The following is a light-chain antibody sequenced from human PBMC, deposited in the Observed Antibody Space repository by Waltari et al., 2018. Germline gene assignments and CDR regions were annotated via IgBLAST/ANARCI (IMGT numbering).Light chain of an antibody. CDR3: QSYDSSTNWV. Sequence: NFVLTQPHSVSESPGKTVTISCTRSSGRIASKFVQRYQQRPGSAPTPVIYEDSHRPSGVPDRFSGSFDSSSNSAYLTISGLKTEDEADYFCQSYDSSTNWVFGGGTKLTVL. V-gene: IGLV6-57*04. J-gene: IGLJ3*02. CDR2: EDS. CDR1: SGRIASKF.